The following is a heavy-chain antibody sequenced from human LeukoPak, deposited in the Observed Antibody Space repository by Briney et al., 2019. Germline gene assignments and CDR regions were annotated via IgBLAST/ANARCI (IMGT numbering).Heavy chain of an antibody. J-gene: IGHJ5*02. V-gene: IGHV4-59*08. CDR1: GGSISSYY. D-gene: IGHD2-2*03. Sequence: SETLSLTCTVSGGSISSYYWTWIRQPPGKGLECFGYNYYSGSTKYNPSLKSRVTMSVDTSKNRFSLKLSSVTAADTAVYYCARHRGYCSSTSCSYNWFDPWGQGTLVTVSS. CDR3: ARHRGYCSSTSCSYNWFDP. CDR2: NYYSGST.